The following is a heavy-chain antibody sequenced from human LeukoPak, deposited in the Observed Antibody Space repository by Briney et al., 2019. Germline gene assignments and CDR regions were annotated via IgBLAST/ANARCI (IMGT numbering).Heavy chain of an antibody. Sequence: PSETLSLTCTVSGGSISTSIFYWNWIRQPPGQGLEWIGYIYYTGATNYTPSLKSRVTISVDTSKNQFSLKLSSVTAADTAVYYCATRGSGPVGYFDLWGRGTLVTVSS. V-gene: IGHV4-61*01. CDR3: ATRGSGPVGYFDL. CDR2: IYYTGAT. CDR1: GGSISTSIFY. D-gene: IGHD2-15*01. J-gene: IGHJ2*01.